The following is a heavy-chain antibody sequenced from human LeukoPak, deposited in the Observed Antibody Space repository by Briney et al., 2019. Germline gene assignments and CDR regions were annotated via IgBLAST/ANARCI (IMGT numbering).Heavy chain of an antibody. CDR3: ARYFYSSSSFDI. CDR2: ISSSSSYI. J-gene: IGHJ3*02. CDR1: GFAFSSYS. V-gene: IGHV3-21*01. D-gene: IGHD6-13*01. Sequence: GESLKISCAASGFAFSSYSMNWVRQAPGKGLEWVSSISSSSSYIYYADSVKGRFTISRDNAKNSLYLQMNSLRAEDTAVYYCARYFYSSSSFDIWGQGTMVTVSS.